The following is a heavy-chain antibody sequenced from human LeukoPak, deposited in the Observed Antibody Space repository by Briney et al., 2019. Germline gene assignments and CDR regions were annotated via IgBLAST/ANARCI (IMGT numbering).Heavy chain of an antibody. D-gene: IGHD6-13*01. Sequence: ASVKVSCKASGYTFTGYYMHWVRQAPGQGLEWMGWISAYNGNTNYAQKLQGRVTMTTDTSTSTAYMELRSLRSDDTAVYYCAREGSSPGGFDIWGQGTMVTVSS. CDR1: GYTFTGYY. CDR2: ISAYNGNT. J-gene: IGHJ3*02. V-gene: IGHV1-18*04. CDR3: AREGSSPGGFDI.